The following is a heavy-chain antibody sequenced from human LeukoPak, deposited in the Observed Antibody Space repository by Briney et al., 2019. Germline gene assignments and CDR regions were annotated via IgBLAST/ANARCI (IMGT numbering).Heavy chain of an antibody. D-gene: IGHD2-8*01. V-gene: IGHV1-69*04. CDR3: ARSRDEGYCTNGVCFPSGWFDP. Sequence: GASVKVSCKASGGTFSSYAISWVRQAPGQGLEWMGRIIPILGIANYAQKFQGRVTITADKSTSTAYMELSSLRSEDTAVYYCARSRDEGYCTNGVCFPSGWFDPWGQGTLVTVSS. J-gene: IGHJ5*02. CDR2: IIPILGIA. CDR1: GGTFSSYA.